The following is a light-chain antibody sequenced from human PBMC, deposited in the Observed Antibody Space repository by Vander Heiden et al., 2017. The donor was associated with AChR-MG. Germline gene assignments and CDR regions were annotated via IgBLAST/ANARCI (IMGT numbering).Light chain of an antibody. CDR3: KQDEYLPPCT. CDR1: QDIGNR. J-gene: IGKJ2*02. V-gene: IGKV1-33*01. Sequence: DIQMTQSPSSLSASVGDRVTITCQASQDIGNRLNWYQQNPGKAPKLLIFDTSQLETGVPSRFSGSGFGTEFTLTIDSRQQEDFATYFCKQDEYLPPCTFGQGTRVDIK. CDR2: DTS.